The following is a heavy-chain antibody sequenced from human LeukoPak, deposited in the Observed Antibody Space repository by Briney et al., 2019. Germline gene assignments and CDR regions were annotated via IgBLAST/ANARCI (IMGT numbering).Heavy chain of an antibody. CDR3: ARLGIGGYYYYYMDV. J-gene: IGHJ6*03. D-gene: IGHD3-10*01. Sequence: ASVKVSCTASGYTFTSYGISWVRQTPGQGLEWMGWISAYNGNTNYAQKLKGRVTMTTDTSTSTAYMELRSLRSDDTAVYYCARLGIGGYYYYYMDVWGKGTAVTVSS. CDR2: ISAYNGNT. CDR1: GYTFTSYG. V-gene: IGHV1-18*01.